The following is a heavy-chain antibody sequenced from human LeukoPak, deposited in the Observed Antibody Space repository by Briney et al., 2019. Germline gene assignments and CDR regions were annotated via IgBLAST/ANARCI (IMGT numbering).Heavy chain of an antibody. CDR3: ASVYCSSTNCYTNDAFDT. CDR1: GYTFTSYG. J-gene: IGHJ3*02. Sequence: GASVKVSCKASGYTFTSYGISWVRQAPGQGLEWMGWISAYNGNTNYAQKLQGRVTMTTDTSTSTAYMELRSLRSDDTAVYYCASVYCSSTNCYTNDAFDTWGQGTMVTVSS. V-gene: IGHV1-18*01. CDR2: ISAYNGNT. D-gene: IGHD2-2*01.